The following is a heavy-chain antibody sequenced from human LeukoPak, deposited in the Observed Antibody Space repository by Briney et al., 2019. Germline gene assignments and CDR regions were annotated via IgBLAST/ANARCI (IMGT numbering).Heavy chain of an antibody. Sequence: GGSLRLSCAASGFTFSNAWMSWVRQAPGKGLEWVGRIKSKIDGGTIDYAAPVKGRFTISRDDSKNTLYLQMNSLKTEDTGVYYCTTFDYYNGSGYYYRFDFWGQGTLVTASS. J-gene: IGHJ4*02. D-gene: IGHD3-22*01. CDR1: GFTFSNAW. CDR2: IKSKIDGGTI. V-gene: IGHV3-15*01. CDR3: TTFDYYNGSGYYYRFDF.